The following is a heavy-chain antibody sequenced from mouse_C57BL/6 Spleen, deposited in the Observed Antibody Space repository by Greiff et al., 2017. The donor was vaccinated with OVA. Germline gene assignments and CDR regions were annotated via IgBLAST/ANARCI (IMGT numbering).Heavy chain of an antibody. J-gene: IGHJ3*01. Sequence: QVQLQQSGPELVKPGASVKISCKAFGYAFSSSWMNWVKQRPGKGLEWIGRIYPGDGDTNYNGKFKGKSTLTADKSSSTAYMQLSSLTSEDSAVYFCAKLTGTEGFAYWGQGTLVTVSA. CDR1: GYAFSSSW. D-gene: IGHD4-1*01. V-gene: IGHV1-82*01. CDR3: AKLTGTEGFAY. CDR2: IYPGDGDT.